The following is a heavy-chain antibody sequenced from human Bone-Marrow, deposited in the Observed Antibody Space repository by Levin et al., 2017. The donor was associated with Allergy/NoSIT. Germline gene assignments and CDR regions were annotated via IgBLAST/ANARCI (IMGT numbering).Heavy chain of an antibody. CDR3: ARDTLYCPTGVCYSLGLD. J-gene: IGHJ4*02. D-gene: IGHD2-8*01. CDR2: IDWDNEK. Sequence: SGPTLVKPTQTLTLTCTFSGFSLNTTGVRVSWIRQPPGKALEWLARIDWDNEKLYSTSLRTRLTISKDTSKNQVVLKMTNVDPADTATYYCARDTLYCPTGVCYSLGLDWGQATLVTVSS. V-gene: IGHV2-70*04. CDR1: GFSLNTTGVR.